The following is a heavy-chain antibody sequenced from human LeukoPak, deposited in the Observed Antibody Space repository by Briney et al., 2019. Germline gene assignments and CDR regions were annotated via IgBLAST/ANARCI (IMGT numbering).Heavy chain of an antibody. CDR1: GLTLSNYA. V-gene: IGHV3-23*01. CDR3: AKPPPAAETGGSLPGYIDY. CDR2: IPASGTST. J-gene: IGHJ4*02. Sequence: HRGGSLRLSWSGSGLTLSNYAMRWVRQAAGEWLQWDASIPASGTSTWYGDAVKGPITNSTDNTTNTQYLQMNSLRAEDTALYYCAKPPPAAETGGSLPGYIDYWGQGILVTVSS. D-gene: IGHD2-8*02.